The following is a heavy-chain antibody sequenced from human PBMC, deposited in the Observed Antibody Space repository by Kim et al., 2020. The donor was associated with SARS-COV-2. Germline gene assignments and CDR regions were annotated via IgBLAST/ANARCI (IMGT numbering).Heavy chain of an antibody. CDR3: ARVRGVSTNDGCYRFCG. D-gene: IGHD2-8*01. V-gene: IGHV1-18*01. J-gene: IGHJ6*01. CDR2: INTNSGNT. CDR1: GYTFTKYC. Sequence: ASVKVSCKASGYTFTKYCITWVRQAPGQGLEWMGWINTNSGNTNYARKLRGRLIMTTDTSTSTAYMELSSLRSDDTAVYYCARVRGVSTNDGCYRFCGWG.